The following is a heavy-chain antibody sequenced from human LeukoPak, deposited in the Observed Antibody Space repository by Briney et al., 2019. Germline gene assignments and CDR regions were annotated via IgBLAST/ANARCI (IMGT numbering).Heavy chain of an antibody. CDR2: ISYDGSNE. J-gene: IGHJ6*03. CDR1: GFTFSSYG. CDR3: ARAIAAAGIMVGYMDV. D-gene: IGHD6-13*01. V-gene: IGHV3-30*03. Sequence: PGGSLRLSCAASGFTFSSYGMHWVRQAPGKGLEWVAVISYDGSNEYYSDSVKGRFTISRDNSKNTVYLQMNSLRDEDTAVYYCARAIAAAGIMVGYMDVWGKGTTVTVSS.